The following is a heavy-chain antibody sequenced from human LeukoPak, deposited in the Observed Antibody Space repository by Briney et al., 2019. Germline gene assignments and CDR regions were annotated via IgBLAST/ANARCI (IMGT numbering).Heavy chain of an antibody. CDR2: INHSGST. CDR1: GGSISSGGYY. V-gene: IGHV4-61*08. J-gene: IGHJ5*02. D-gene: IGHD3-3*01. Sequence: SETLSLTCTVSGGSISSGGYYWSWIRQPPGKGLEWIGEINHSGSTNYNPSLKSRVTISVDTSKNQFSLKLSSVTAADTAVYYCARGSGRLEWLNWFDPWGQGTLVTVSS. CDR3: ARGSGRLEWLNWFDP.